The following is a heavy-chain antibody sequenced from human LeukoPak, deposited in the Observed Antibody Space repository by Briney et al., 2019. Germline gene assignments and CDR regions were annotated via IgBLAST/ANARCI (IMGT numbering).Heavy chain of an antibody. CDR2: INPKTGGT. Sequence: ASVKVSCKASGYTFTDSYMHWVRQAPGQGLEWMGWINPKTGGTNYAQRFQGRVTMTRDTSIRTAYMELNSLRSDDTPFYYGARDGLFTIFVRGSITEGSPPKNWGKEPLVTVPS. V-gene: IGHV1-2*02. CDR3: ARDGLFTIFVRGSITEGSPPKN. J-gene: IGHJ4*02. D-gene: IGHD3-10*01. CDR1: GYTFTDSY.